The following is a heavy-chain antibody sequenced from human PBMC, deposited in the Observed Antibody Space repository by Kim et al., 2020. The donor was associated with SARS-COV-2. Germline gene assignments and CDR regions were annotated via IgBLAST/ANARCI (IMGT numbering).Heavy chain of an antibody. D-gene: IGHD6-13*01. CDR3: ARAPLYSSSPVVSYGMDV. CDR1: GFTFSSYD. J-gene: IGHJ6*02. Sequence: GGSLRLSCAASGFTFSSYDMHWVRQATGKGLEWVSAIGTAGDTYYPGSVKGRFTISRENAKNSLYLQMNSLRAGDTAVYYCARAPLYSSSPVVSYGMDVWGQGTTVTVSS. CDR2: IGTAGDT. V-gene: IGHV3-13*01.